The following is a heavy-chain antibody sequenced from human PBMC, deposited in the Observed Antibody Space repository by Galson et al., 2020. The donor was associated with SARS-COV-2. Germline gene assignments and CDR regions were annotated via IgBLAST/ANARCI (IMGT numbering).Heavy chain of an antibody. CDR2: IYHSGST. CDR1: GYSISSGYY. J-gene: IGHJ4*02. V-gene: IGHV4-38-2*02. D-gene: IGHD3-3*01. Sequence: SETLSLTCTVSGYSISSGYYWGWIRQPPGQGLAWIGSIYHSGSTYYNPSLKSRVTISVDTSKNQFSLKLSSVTAADTAVYYCARVVEYYDFWSGQPDYFDYWGQGTLVTVSS. CDR3: ARVVEYYDFWSGQPDYFDY.